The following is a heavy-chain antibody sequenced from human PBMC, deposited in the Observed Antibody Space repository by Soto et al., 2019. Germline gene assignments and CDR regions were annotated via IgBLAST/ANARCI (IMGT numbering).Heavy chain of an antibody. CDR2: VYNSGRP. J-gene: IGHJ6*03. CDR3: ARQPGDITNAFMDV. CDR1: GGSIGKYY. V-gene: IGHV4-59*08. D-gene: IGHD3-10*01. Sequence: QVQLQESGAGQVKPSETLSLTCTVSGGSIGKYYWSWIRQSPGKGLEWIGYVYNSGRPNYNPPLMRRVSMSFDMSKNQFALRLSSVTAADTALYYCARQPGDITNAFMDVWRKGTSVTVSS.